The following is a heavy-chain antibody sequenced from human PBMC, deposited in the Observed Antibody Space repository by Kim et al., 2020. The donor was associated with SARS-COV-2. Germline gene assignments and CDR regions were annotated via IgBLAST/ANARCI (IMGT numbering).Heavy chain of an antibody. CDR3: ARDGVTVDEYGMDV. V-gene: IGHV4-59*01. CDR2: IYYSGST. D-gene: IGHD3-16*01. CDR1: GGSISSYY. Sequence: SETLSLTCTVSGGSISSYYWSWIRQPPGKGLEWIGYIYYSGSTNYNPSLKSRVTISVDTSKNQFSLKLSSVTAADTAVYYCARDGVTVDEYGMDVWGQGTTVTVSS. J-gene: IGHJ6*02.